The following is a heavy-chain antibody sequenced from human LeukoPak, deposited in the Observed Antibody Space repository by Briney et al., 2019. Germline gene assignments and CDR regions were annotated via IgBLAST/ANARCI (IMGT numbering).Heavy chain of an antibody. J-gene: IGHJ5*02. CDR1: GCTFSSYA. D-gene: IGHD6-19*01. CDR3: AKGRLVQFVDSWFDP. V-gene: IGHV3-23*01. Sequence: GGSLRLSCAASGCTFSSYAMSWVRQAPGKGLEWVSAISGSGGSTYYADSVKGRFTISRDNSKNTLYLQMNSLRAEDTAVYYCAKGRLVQFVDSWFDPWGQGTLVTVSS. CDR2: ISGSGGST.